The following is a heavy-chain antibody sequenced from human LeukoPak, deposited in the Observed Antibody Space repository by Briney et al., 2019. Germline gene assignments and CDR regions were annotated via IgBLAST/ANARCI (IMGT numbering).Heavy chain of an antibody. CDR1: GFTFSSYG. D-gene: IGHD6-13*01. V-gene: IGHV3-30*02. CDR3: AKEKDSNNWYTDY. CDR2: IPYDGSNK. Sequence: QPGGSLRLSCAASGFTFSSYGMHWVRQAPGKGLEWVTFIPYDGSNKYYADSVKGRFTISRVNSKNTLYLQMSSLRAEDTAVYYCAKEKDSNNWYTDYWGQGTLVTVSS. J-gene: IGHJ4*02.